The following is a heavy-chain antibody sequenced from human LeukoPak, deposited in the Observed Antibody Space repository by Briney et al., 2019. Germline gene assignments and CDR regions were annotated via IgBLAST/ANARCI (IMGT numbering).Heavy chain of an antibody. Sequence: GESLKISCKGSGYRFTHYWIGWVRPMPGKGLEWIGIIYPGDSDTRYSPSFQGQVTISADKSISTAYLQWSSLKASDTAMYHCARSLWFGELYWFAPWGQGTLVTVSS. J-gene: IGHJ5*02. D-gene: IGHD3-10*01. V-gene: IGHV5-51*01. CDR3: ARSLWFGELYWFAP. CDR1: GYRFTHYW. CDR2: IYPGDSDT.